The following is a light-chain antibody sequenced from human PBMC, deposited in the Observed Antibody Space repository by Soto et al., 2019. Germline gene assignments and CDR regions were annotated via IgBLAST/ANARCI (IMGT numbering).Light chain of an antibody. J-gene: IGKJ4*01. CDR3: QHYNAWPLT. V-gene: IGKV3-15*01. CDR2: GSS. Sequence: IVMTQSPATLSLSPGERATLYCRATQSVSSDLAWYQQRPGQAPRLLIYGSSTRATGIPARFSGSGSGTEFTLTISGLQSADFAVYYCQHYNAWPLTFGGGTEVEIK. CDR1: QSVSSD.